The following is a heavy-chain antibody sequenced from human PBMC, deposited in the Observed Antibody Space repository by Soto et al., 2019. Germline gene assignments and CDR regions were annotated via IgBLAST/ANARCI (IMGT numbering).Heavy chain of an antibody. J-gene: IGHJ4*02. CDR2: ISPYNGNT. D-gene: IGHD4-17*01. CDR3: ARDMYGDPGY. V-gene: IGHV1-18*01. CDR1: GYTFTSYG. Sequence: QGPLVQSGTEVKKPGASVKVSCKASGYTFTSYGISWVRQAPGPGLAWVGWISPYNGNTNYAQKLQGRVTMTTDASTSTAYMELRSLRSDDTAVYYCARDMYGDPGYWGQGTLVTVSS.